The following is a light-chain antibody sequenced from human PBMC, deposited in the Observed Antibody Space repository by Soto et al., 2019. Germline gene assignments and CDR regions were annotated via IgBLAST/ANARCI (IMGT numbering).Light chain of an antibody. Sequence: EIVLTQSPGTLSLSPGERATLSCRASQSVSSTYLAWYQQKPGQAPRLLIYGASTRATGLPDRFSGSGSGTDFTLTISRMAPEDFAVYYCQHYGSSRWTFGQGTKVEIK. J-gene: IGKJ1*01. CDR3: QHYGSSRWT. CDR1: QSVSSTY. V-gene: IGKV3-20*01. CDR2: GAS.